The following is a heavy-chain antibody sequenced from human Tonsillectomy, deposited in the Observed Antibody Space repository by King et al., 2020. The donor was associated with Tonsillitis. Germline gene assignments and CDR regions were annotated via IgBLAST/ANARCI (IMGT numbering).Heavy chain of an antibody. CDR2: ISGGDGST. D-gene: IGHD2-2*01. Sequence: VQLVESGGGLVQPGGSLRLSCAASGFTFSSYAMSWVRQAPGKGLEWVSAISGGDGSTYYAETVKGRFTISRDNSKNTLYLQMCSLRVEDTAIYYCARSYCRGTSCYSPFDYWGQGTLVTVSS. CDR1: GFTFSSYA. CDR3: ARSYCRGTSCYSPFDY. J-gene: IGHJ4*02. V-gene: IGHV3-23*04.